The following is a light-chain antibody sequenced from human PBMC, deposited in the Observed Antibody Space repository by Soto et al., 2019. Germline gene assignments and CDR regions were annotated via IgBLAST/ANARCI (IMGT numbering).Light chain of an antibody. Sequence: DIQMTQSPSTLSASVGDRVTITCRASQSISSWLAWYQQKPGKAPKLLIYKASSLEGGVPSRFSGSGSGTEFTLTISSLQPDDFATYYCQQYNSYWTFGRGTKVEIK. CDR1: QSISSW. V-gene: IGKV1-5*03. CDR2: KAS. CDR3: QQYNSYWT. J-gene: IGKJ1*01.